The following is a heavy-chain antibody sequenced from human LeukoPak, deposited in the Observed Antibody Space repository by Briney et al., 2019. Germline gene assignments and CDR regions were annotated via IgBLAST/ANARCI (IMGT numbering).Heavy chain of an antibody. CDR3: TRVDHYYNGMDV. CDR1: GFAFSSYR. CDR2: INNDGGST. J-gene: IGHJ6*02. V-gene: IGHV3-74*01. Sequence: GGSLRLSCAASGFAFSSYRMHWVRHVPEKGLVWVSRINNDGGSTSYADPVKGRFTISRDNAKNTLFLQMNSLRAEDTGVYYCTRVDHYYNGMDVWGQGTTVTVSS.